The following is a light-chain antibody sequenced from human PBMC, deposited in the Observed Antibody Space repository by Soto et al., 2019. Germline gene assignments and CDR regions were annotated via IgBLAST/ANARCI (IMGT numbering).Light chain of an antibody. CDR1: SGPVSSSHF. CDR3: VLYVGSGIWV. J-gene: IGLJ3*02. CDR2: GTK. V-gene: IGLV8-61*01. Sequence: QAVVTQEPSFSVSPGGTVPLLCGLSSGPVSSSHFPNWYQQTPGQPPRTLIYGTKTRPSGVPDRFSGSILGIRAALTITGAQADDESDYYCVLYVGSGIWVFGGGTKLTVL.